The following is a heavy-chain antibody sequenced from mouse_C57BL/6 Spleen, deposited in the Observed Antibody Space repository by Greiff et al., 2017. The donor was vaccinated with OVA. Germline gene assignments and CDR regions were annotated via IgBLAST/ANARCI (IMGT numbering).Heavy chain of an antibody. CDR1: GYTFTSYW. V-gene: IGHV1-72*01. CDR3: ASSYSNGAMDY. CDR2: IDPNSGGT. J-gene: IGHJ4*01. D-gene: IGHD2-5*01. Sequence: QVQLQQPGAELVKPGASVKLSCKASGYTFTSYWSHGVKQRPGRGLGGIGRIDPNSGGTKYNEKFKSKATLTVDKPSSTAYMQLSSLTSEDSAVYYCASSYSNGAMDYWGQGTSVTVSS.